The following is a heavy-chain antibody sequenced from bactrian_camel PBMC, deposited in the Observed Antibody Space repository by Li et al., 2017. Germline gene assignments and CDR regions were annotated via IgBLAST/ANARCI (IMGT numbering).Heavy chain of an antibody. J-gene: IGHJ4*01. CDR1: GYIGSKYC. CDR3: ATGVYCANVLSPSEYDP. Sequence: HVQLVESGGGSVQTGGSLTLACPVPGYIGSKYCLAWFRQAPFSEREGVAVLATDGRTSNRDSVKGRFTISRDSAKTTLFLEMNSLKPDDTAMYYCATGVYCANVLSPSEYDPWGQGTQVTVS. CDR2: LATDGRT. V-gene: IGHV3S53*01. D-gene: IGHD3*01.